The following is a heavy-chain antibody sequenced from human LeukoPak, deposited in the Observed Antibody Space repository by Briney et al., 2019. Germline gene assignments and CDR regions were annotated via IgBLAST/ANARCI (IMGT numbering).Heavy chain of an antibody. V-gene: IGHV3-23*01. CDR2: IIDVGDT. J-gene: IGHJ4*02. CDR1: GFTLTEHA. CDR3: AKDYCRGGNCPLPFFDS. Sequence: GGSLRLSCAVSGFTLTEHALSWVRQAPGEGLEWVSGIIDVGDTYYADSVKGRFTISRDSSKNTLYLQMNSLRAEDTATYYCAKDYCRGGNCPLPFFDSWGQGTLITVSS. D-gene: IGHD2-15*01.